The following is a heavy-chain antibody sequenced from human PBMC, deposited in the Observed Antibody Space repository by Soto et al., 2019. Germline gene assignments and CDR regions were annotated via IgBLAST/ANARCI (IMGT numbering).Heavy chain of an antibody. CDR2: INSDGCST. J-gene: IGHJ6*02. V-gene: IGHV3-74*01. CDR1: GFTFSSYW. Sequence: EVQLVESGGGLVQPGGSLRLSCAASGFTFSSYWMHWVRQAPGKGLVWVSRINSDGCSTSYADSVKGRFTISRDNAKNTLYLQMNSLRAEDTAVYYCARVPLPASYYYYGMDVWGQGTTVTVSS. CDR3: ARVPLPASYYYYGMDV.